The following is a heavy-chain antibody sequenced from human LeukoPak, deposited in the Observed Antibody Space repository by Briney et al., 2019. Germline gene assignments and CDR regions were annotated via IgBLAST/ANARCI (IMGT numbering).Heavy chain of an antibody. Sequence: SETLSLTCTVSGGSISSNYWSWVRQPAGRRLEWIGRFYISGSTKYNPSLKSRVTMSIDTSKNQFSLKLTSVTAADTAVYYCARDARLHYYFDYWGQGTLVTVSS. CDR2: FYISGST. J-gene: IGHJ4*02. CDR1: GGSISSNY. D-gene: IGHD4-11*01. V-gene: IGHV4-4*07. CDR3: ARDARLHYYFDY.